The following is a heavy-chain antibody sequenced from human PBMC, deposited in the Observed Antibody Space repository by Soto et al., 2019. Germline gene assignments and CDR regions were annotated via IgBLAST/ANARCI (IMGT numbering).Heavy chain of an antibody. CDR1: GFTFSSYS. CDR3: ARELSPYSSGWPDAFDI. J-gene: IGHJ3*02. CDR2: ISSSSSYI. D-gene: IGHD6-19*01. Sequence: GGSLILSCAASGFTFSSYSMNWVRQAPGKGLEWVSSISSSSSYIYYADSVKGRFTISRDNAKNSLYLQMNSLRAEDTAVYYCARELSPYSSGWPDAFDIWGQGTMVTVSS. V-gene: IGHV3-21*01.